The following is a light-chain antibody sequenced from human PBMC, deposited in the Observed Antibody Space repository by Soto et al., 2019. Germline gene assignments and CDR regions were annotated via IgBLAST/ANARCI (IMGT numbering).Light chain of an antibody. J-gene: IGKJ4*01. CDR1: QSVSSSY. CDR2: GAS. V-gene: IGKV3-20*01. Sequence: EIVLTQSPGTLSLSPGERATLSCRASQSVSSSYLAWYQQKPGQAPRLLIYGASSRATGIPDRFSGSGSGTDFTLTISRLEPEDSAVYYCHQYDSSPLTLGGGTKVEIK. CDR3: HQYDSSPLT.